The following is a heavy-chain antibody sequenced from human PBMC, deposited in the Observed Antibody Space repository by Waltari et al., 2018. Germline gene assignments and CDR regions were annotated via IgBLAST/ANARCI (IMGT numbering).Heavy chain of an antibody. V-gene: IGHV1-8*01. Sequence: QVQLVQSGAQAQKPGASATDFCMASGSTFTSYDTYCVRQATGQGHEWMGWMNPNSGNTGYAQKFQGRVTMTRNTSISTAYMELSSLRSEDTAVYYCARRIAARRVGDAFDIWGQGTMVTVSS. CDR1: GSTFTSYD. D-gene: IGHD6-6*01. CDR3: ARRIAARRVGDAFDI. CDR2: MNPNSGNT. J-gene: IGHJ3*02.